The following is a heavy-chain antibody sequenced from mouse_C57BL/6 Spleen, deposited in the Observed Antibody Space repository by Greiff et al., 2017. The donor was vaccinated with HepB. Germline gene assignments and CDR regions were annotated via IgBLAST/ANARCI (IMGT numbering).Heavy chain of an antibody. D-gene: IGHD1-1*01. Sequence: VQLQQPGAELVRPGASVKLSCKASGYTFTSYWMHWVKQRPGQGLEWIGMIHPNSGSTNYNEKFKSKATLTVDKSSSTAYMQLSSLTSEDSAVYYCARRITEAWFAYWGQGTLVTVSA. J-gene: IGHJ3*01. V-gene: IGHV1-64*01. CDR1: GYTFTSYW. CDR2: IHPNSGST. CDR3: ARRITEAWFAY.